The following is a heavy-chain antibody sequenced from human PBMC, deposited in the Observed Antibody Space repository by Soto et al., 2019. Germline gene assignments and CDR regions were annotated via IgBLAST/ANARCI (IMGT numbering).Heavy chain of an antibody. CDR1: GFTFSSYS. Sequence: GGSLRLSCAASGFTFSSYSMNWVCQAPGKGLEWVSYISSSSSTIYYADSVKGRFTISRDNAKNSLYLQMNSLRDEDTAVYYCARKWVLWYGMDVWGQGTTVTVSS. CDR3: ARKWVLWYGMDV. J-gene: IGHJ6*02. V-gene: IGHV3-48*02. CDR2: ISSSSSTI. D-gene: IGHD1-26*01.